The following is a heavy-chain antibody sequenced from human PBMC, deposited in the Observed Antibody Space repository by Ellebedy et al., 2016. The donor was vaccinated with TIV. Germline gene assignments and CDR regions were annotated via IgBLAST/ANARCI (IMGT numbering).Heavy chain of an antibody. D-gene: IGHD3-10*01. Sequence: ASVKVSCKASGYTFTSYYMHWVRQAPGQGLEWMGIINPSGGSTSYAQKFQGRVTMTRDTSTSTVYMELSSLRSEDTAVYYCASNYYGSGSGLADYYYYGMDVWGQGTTVTVSS. V-gene: IGHV1-46*01. J-gene: IGHJ6*02. CDR3: ASNYYGSGSGLADYYYYGMDV. CDR1: GYTFTSYY. CDR2: INPSGGST.